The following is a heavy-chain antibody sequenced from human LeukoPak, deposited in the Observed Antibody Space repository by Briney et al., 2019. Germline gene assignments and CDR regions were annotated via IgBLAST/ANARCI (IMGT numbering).Heavy chain of an antibody. CDR3: ARDHDYYGSGSYSRNWFDP. V-gene: IGHV3-23*01. D-gene: IGHD3-10*01. CDR1: GFTFSSYA. CDR2: ISGSGGST. J-gene: IGHJ5*02. Sequence: PGGSLRLSCAASGFTFSSYAMSWVRQAPGKGLEWVSAISGSGGSTYYADSVKGRFTISRDNSKNTLYLQMNSLRAEDTAVYYCARDHDYYGSGSYSRNWFDPWGQGTLVTVSS.